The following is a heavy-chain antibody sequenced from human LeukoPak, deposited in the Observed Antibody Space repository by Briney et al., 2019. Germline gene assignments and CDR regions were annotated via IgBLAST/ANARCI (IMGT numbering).Heavy chain of an antibody. Sequence: ASVKVSCKASGYTFSNYAIHWVRQAPGQRLEWMGWIDAGNGNAKYSQKFQGRVTITRDTSASTAYMELSSLRSEDTAVYYCARGWEAQTFLFDCWGQGTLVTVSS. CDR2: IDAGNGNA. CDR1: GYTFSNYA. J-gene: IGHJ4*02. D-gene: IGHD1-26*01. CDR3: ARGWEAQTFLFDC. V-gene: IGHV1-3*01.